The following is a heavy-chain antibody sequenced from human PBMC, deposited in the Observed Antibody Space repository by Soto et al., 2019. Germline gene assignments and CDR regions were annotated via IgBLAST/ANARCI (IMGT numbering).Heavy chain of an antibody. Sequence: GGSLALSCAASVCTFGTTDMSWGRHAPVEVLDWVSTIDGSGVITYYSDSLKGRFTISRDNSRNTVYLQMNSLRGDDTSLYYCLKNSSRFNIWGQGARVTLSS. J-gene: IGHJ4*02. CDR3: LKNSSRFNI. D-gene: IGHD6-6*01. CDR1: VCTFGTTD. V-gene: IGHV3-23*01. CDR2: IDGSGVIT.